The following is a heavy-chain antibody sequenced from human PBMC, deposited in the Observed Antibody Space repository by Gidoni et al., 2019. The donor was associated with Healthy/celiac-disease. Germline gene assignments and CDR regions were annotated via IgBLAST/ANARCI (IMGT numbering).Heavy chain of an antibody. CDR3: ARAGEDSSTPYYFDY. Sequence: EVQLVESGGGLVQPGGSLRLSCAASGFTFSSYDMHWVRQATGKGLEWVSAIGTAGDTYYPGSVKGRFTISRENAKNSLYLQMNSLRAEDTAVYYCARAGEDSSTPYYFDYWGQGTLVTVSS. CDR2: IGTAGDT. J-gene: IGHJ4*02. CDR1: GFTFSSYD. V-gene: IGHV3-13*01. D-gene: IGHD6-6*01.